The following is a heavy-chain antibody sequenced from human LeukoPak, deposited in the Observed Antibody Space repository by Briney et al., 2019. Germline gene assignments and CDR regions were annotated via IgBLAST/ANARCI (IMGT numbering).Heavy chain of an antibody. J-gene: IGHJ5*01. CDR1: GGSISSEY. CDR2: IYYSGST. Sequence: SETLSLTCTVSGGSISSEYCCWIRQPPGKGLEWIGYIYYSGSTNYNPSLKSRVTISVDTSKNQYSLKLSSVTAADTAVYYCARATTGTTVRFYSPGHRNLVSVSS. CDR3: ARATTGTTVRFYS. V-gene: IGHV4-59*01. D-gene: IGHD1-1*01.